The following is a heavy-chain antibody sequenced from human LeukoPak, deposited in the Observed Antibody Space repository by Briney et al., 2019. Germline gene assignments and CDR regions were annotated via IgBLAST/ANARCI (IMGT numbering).Heavy chain of an antibody. CDR3: ARDSFETDIDY. J-gene: IGHJ4*02. CDR1: GFLFSRYW. D-gene: IGHD1-14*01. CDR2: IKEDGSEK. Sequence: PGGSLRLSCAASGFLFSRYWMSWVRQAPGKGLEWVANIKEDGSEKYYVESMKGRFTISRDNVKNSLYLQINSLRAEDTAVYYCARDSFETDIDYWGQGTLVTSPQ. V-gene: IGHV3-7*01.